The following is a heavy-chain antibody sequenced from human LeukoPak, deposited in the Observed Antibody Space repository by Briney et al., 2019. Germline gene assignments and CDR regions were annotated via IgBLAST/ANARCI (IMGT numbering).Heavy chain of an antibody. J-gene: IGHJ5*02. V-gene: IGHV4-4*07. D-gene: IGHD2-15*01. Sequence: SETLSLTCSVSGDSITTYSWSWIRQPAGKGLEWIGRVYASGTSNYNPSLESRVTISMDKSQNQFSLNLRSVTAADTAVYYCARDRSRKFVGWFDPWGQGVLVTVSS. CDR1: GDSITTYS. CDR2: VYASGTS. CDR3: ARDRSRKFVGWFDP.